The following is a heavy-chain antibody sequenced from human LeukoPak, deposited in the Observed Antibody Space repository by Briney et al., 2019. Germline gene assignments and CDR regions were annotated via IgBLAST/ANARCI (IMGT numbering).Heavy chain of an antibody. CDR2: TSTGGRTV. Sequence: GGSLRLSCAASGFNFSDYEMNWLRQAPGKGLEWLSYTSTGGRTVKYADSVKGRFTIPRDNARSSLYLQMTNLRVEDTAVYFCARVYSSGWYLDYWGQGILVTVSS. D-gene: IGHD6-19*01. V-gene: IGHV3-48*03. CDR3: ARVYSSGWYLDY. CDR1: GFNFSDYE. J-gene: IGHJ4*02.